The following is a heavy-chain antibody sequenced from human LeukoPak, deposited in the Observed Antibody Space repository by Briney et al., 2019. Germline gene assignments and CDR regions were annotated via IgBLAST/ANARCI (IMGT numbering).Heavy chain of an antibody. CDR1: GGSISSGGYS. J-gene: IGHJ4*02. Sequence: SETLSLTCAVSGGSISSGGYSWSWIRQHPGKGLEWIGYIYYSGSTYYNPSLKSRATISVNTSKNQFFLKLSSVTAADTAVYFCARVGAYSYGSFDYWGQGTLVTVSS. D-gene: IGHD5-18*01. V-gene: IGHV4-31*11. CDR2: IYYSGST. CDR3: ARVGAYSYGSFDY.